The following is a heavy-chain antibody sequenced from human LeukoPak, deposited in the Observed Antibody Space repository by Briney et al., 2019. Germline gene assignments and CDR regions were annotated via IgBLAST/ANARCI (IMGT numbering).Heavy chain of an antibody. Sequence: SETLSLTCTVSGGSISSYYWSWIRQPPGKGLEWIGYIYYSGSTNYNPSLKSRVTISVDTSKNQFSLKLSSVTAADTAVYYCARACDDYGSGSYYNCGGDYYYGMDVWGQGTTVTVSS. CDR3: ARACDDYGSGSYYNCGGDYYYGMDV. V-gene: IGHV4-59*01. J-gene: IGHJ6*02. CDR2: IYYSGST. CDR1: GGSISSYY. D-gene: IGHD3-10*01.